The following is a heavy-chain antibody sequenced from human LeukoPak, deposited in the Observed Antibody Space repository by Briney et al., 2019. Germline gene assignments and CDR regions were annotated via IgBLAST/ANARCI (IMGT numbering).Heavy chain of an antibody. D-gene: IGHD2-21*02. CDR2: IRYDGSNK. CDR1: GFTFSSYG. Sequence: GGSLRLSCAASGFTFSSYGMHWVRQAPGKGLEWVAFIRYDGSNKYYADSVKGRFTISRDNSKNTLYLQMNSLRAEDTAVYYCARGIAVTAFPEYFQHWGQGTLVTVSS. CDR3: ARGIAVTAFPEYFQH. J-gene: IGHJ1*01. V-gene: IGHV3-30*02.